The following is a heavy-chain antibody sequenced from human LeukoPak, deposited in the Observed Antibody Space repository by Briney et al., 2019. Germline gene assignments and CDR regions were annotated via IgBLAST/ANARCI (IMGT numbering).Heavy chain of an antibody. CDR3: AREATVTTSLDY. Sequence: TGGSLRLSCAASGFTFSSYAMHWVRQAPGKGLEYVSAISSNGGSTYYANSVKGRFTISRDNSKNTLYLQMGSLRAEDMAVYYCAREATVTTSLDYWGQGTLVTVSS. CDR1: GFTFSSYA. D-gene: IGHD4-17*01. J-gene: IGHJ4*02. CDR2: ISSNGGST. V-gene: IGHV3-64*01.